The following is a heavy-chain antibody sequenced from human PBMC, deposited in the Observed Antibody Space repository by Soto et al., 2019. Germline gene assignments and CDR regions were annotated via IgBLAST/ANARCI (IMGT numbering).Heavy chain of an antibody. D-gene: IGHD3-9*01. J-gene: IGHJ6*02. CDR2: ISYDGSNK. CDR1: GFTFSSYA. Sequence: GGSLRLSCAASGFTFSSYAMHWVRQAPGKGLEWVAVISYDGSNKYYADSVKGRFTISRDNSKNTLYLQMNGLGAEDTAVYYCARDLGDFGRYFDWLPSCGMDVWGQGTTVTVSS. CDR3: ARDLGDFGRYFDWLPSCGMDV. V-gene: IGHV3-30-3*01.